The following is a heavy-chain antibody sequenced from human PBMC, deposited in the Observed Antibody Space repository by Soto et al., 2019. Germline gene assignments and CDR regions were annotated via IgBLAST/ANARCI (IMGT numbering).Heavy chain of an antibody. CDR1: GGSISSSSFH. CDR2: IYYSGST. J-gene: IGHJ5*02. CDR3: ARRERAAGTDWWFDP. V-gene: IGHV4-39*01. Sequence: QLQLQESGPGLVKPSETLSLTCTVSGGSISSSSFHWGWIRQPPGKGLEWIGRIYYSGSTYYSPSIKSRVTISVDTSKNQFSPKLSSVTAADPAVYYCARRERAAGTDWWFDPWGQGTLVTVSS. D-gene: IGHD6-13*01.